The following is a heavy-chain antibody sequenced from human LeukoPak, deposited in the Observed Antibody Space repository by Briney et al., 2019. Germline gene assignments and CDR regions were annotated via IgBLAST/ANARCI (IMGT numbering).Heavy chain of an antibody. D-gene: IGHD3-3*01. CDR2: IYYSGST. J-gene: IGHJ6*02. CDR3: ARTLGVLRFLEWLPLYGMDV. CDR1: GGSISSGHYY. Sequence: SETLSLTCTVSGGSISSGHYYWSWIRQPPGKGLEWIGYIYYSGSTYYNPSLKSRVTISVDTSKNQFSLKLSSVTAADTAVYYCARTLGVLRFLEWLPLYGMDVWGQGTTVTVSS. V-gene: IGHV4-30-4*01.